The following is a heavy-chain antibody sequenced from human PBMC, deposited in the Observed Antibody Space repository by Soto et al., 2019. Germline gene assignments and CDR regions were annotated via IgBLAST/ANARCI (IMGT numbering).Heavy chain of an antibody. D-gene: IGHD2-8*01. V-gene: IGHV1-18*01. CDR3: AKNGPPPFNYYGMDV. J-gene: IGHJ6*02. CDR2: ISGYNGDT. Sequence: QGQLVQSGGEVKKPGASVKVSCKASGYTFTRYGISWVRQAPGQGLEWMGWISGYNGDTKYSQKLQGRVTMTIDTSKTSADMELRSLTSDERAVYYWAKNGPPPFNYYGMDVWGQGTTVTVSS. CDR1: GYTFTRYG.